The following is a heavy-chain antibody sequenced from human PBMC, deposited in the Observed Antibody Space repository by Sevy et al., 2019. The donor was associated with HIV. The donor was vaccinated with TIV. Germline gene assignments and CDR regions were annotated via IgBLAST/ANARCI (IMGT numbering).Heavy chain of an antibody. Sequence: SETLSLTCTVSGGSISSYYWSWIRQPAGKGLEWIGRIYTSGSTNYNPSLKSRVTMSVDTSKNQFSLKLSSVTAADTAVYYCARGGRYCGGDCYSGIDYWGQGTLVTVSS. CDR3: ARGGRYCGGDCYSGIDY. D-gene: IGHD2-21*02. CDR2: IYTSGST. CDR1: GGSISSYY. J-gene: IGHJ4*02. V-gene: IGHV4-4*07.